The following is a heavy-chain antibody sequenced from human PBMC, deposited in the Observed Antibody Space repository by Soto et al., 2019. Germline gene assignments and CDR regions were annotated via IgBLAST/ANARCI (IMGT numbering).Heavy chain of an antibody. Sequence: QVQLVESGGGVVQPGRSLRLSCAASGFTFSSYGMHWVRQAPGKGLEWGAVIWYDGSNKYYADSVNGGFTISRDISRNTRYLQMNRLRAEDTGVYYCARDELPPRGYSSRWFFDYWGQGTLVTVSS. CDR3: ARDELPPRGYSSRWFFDY. D-gene: IGHD6-13*01. CDR2: IWYDGSNK. CDR1: GFTFSSYG. V-gene: IGHV3-33*01. J-gene: IGHJ4*02.